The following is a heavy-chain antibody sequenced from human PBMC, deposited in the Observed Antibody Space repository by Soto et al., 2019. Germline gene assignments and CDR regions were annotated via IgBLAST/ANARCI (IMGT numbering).Heavy chain of an antibody. D-gene: IGHD2-15*01. CDR3: ASARYCSGGSCSSWYFDY. V-gene: IGHV1-69*06. CDR2: IIPIFGTA. Sequence: QVQLVQSGAEVKKPGSSVKVSCKASGGTFSSYAISWVRQAPGQGLEWMGGIIPIFGTANYAQKFQDRATITTDKATSTAYVELSSLRSENTAVSYCASARYCSGGSCSSWYFDYWGQGTLVTVSS. CDR1: GGTFSSYA. J-gene: IGHJ4*02.